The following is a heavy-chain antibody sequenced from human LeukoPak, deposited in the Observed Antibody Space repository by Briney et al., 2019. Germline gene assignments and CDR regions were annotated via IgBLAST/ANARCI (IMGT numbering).Heavy chain of an antibody. V-gene: IGHV3-43*01. CDR3: AKGHIVGAITEFDY. D-gene: IGHD1-26*01. J-gene: IGHJ4*02. CDR1: GFTSDDYT. CDR2: ISWDGGST. Sequence: GGSLRLSCAASGFTSDDYTMHWVRQTPGKGLEWVSLISWDGGSTYYADSVKGRFTISRDNSKNSLYLQMNSLRTEDTALYYCAKGHIVGAITEFDYWGQGTLVTVSS.